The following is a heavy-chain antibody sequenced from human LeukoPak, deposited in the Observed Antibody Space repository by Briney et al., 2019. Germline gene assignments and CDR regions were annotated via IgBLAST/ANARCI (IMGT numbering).Heavy chain of an antibody. CDR3: ARAVDAGTVDY. V-gene: IGHV3-7*01. J-gene: IGHJ4*02. CDR2: INEDGSEQ. Sequence: GSLRLSCAASGFTFSNTWMSWVRQAPGKGLEWVANINEDGSEQYYVDSVKGRLTISRDNAKNSLYLQMNTLRAEDTAIYHCARAVDAGTVDYWGQGTLGTVSS. CDR1: GFTFSNTW. D-gene: IGHD3-9*01.